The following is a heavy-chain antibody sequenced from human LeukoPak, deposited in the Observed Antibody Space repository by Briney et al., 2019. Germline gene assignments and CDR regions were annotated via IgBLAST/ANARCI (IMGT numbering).Heavy chain of an antibody. CDR2: INHSGST. CDR3: ARLPISYYGSAGPYGMYV. Sequence: PSETLSLTCAVYGGSFSGYNWSWIRQPPGKGLEWIGEINHSGSTKYNPSLKSRVTISVDTSKNQFSLKLSSVTAADTAVYYCARLPISYYGSAGPYGMYVWGKGSTVTVPS. J-gene: IGHJ6*04. D-gene: IGHD3-10*01. CDR1: GGSFSGYN. V-gene: IGHV4-34*01.